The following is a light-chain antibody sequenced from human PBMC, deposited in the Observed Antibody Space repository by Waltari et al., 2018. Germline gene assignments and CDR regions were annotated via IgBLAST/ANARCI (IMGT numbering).Light chain of an antibody. Sequence: DIVMTQSPDSLAVSLGERATINCQSSQSVLYSSNTKNYLAWYQQKPGQPPKLLIYWASTRESGVPDRFSGSGSGTDFTLTISSLQAEDVAVYYCQQYYSIPITFGQGTRLEIK. V-gene: IGKV4-1*01. CDR2: WAS. J-gene: IGKJ5*01. CDR1: QSVLYSSNTKNY. CDR3: QQYYSIPIT.